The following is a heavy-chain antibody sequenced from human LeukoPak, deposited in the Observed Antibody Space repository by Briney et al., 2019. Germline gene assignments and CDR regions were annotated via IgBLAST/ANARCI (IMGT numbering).Heavy chain of an antibody. CDR3: AKEGGGGATTGPNDY. J-gene: IGHJ4*02. V-gene: IGHV3-30*02. CDR2: IRYDGSNK. D-gene: IGHD1-26*01. CDR1: GFTFSSYG. Sequence: GGSLRLSCAASGFTFSSYGMHWVRQAPGKGLEWVAFIRYDGSNKYYADSVKGRFTISRDNSKNTLYLQMNSLRAEDTAVYYCAKEGGGGATTGPNDYWGQGTLVTVSS.